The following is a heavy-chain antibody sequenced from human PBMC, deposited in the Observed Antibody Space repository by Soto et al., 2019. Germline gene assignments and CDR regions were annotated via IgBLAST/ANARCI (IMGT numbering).Heavy chain of an antibody. CDR1: GFTFSSYS. CDR3: ARESVGYYYMDV. CDR2: IKQDGSEK. Sequence: EVQLVESGGGLVKPGGSLRLSCAASGFTFSSYSMNWVRQAPGKGLEWVANIKQDGSEKYYVDSVKGRFTISRDNAKNSLYLQMNSLRAEDTAVYYCARESVGYYYMDVWGKGTTVTVSS. D-gene: IGHD3-16*01. J-gene: IGHJ6*03. V-gene: IGHV3-7*01.